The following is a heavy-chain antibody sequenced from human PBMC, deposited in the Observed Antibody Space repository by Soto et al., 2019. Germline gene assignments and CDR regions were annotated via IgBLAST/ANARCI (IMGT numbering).Heavy chain of an antibody. D-gene: IGHD3-10*01. CDR3: ARSFGTPGSNIDY. J-gene: IGHJ4*02. V-gene: IGHV4-59*01. CDR2: IYFSGST. CDR1: GDSINGYY. Sequence: QVQLHESGPGLVKPSETLSLTCSIFGDSINGYYWSWIRQPPGKALEWIGYIYFSGSTQYSPSLSSRVTMSIDTSKKEFSLRLASVTAADTAVYYCARSFGTPGSNIDYWGQGTLVRVSS.